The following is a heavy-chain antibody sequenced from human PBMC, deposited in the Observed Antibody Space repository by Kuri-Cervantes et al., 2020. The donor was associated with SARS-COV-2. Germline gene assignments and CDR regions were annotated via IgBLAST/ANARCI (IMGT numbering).Heavy chain of an antibody. CDR1: GFTFSSYW. Sequence: GESLKISCAASGFTFSSYWMHWVRQAPGKGLVWVSRINSDGSSTSYADSVKGRFTISRDNSKNTLYLQMNSLSAEDTAVYYCAKRAMEYYHGSGSYMGSDYMDVWGKGTTVTVSS. CDR2: INSDGSST. CDR3: AKRAMEYYHGSGSYMGSDYMDV. V-gene: IGHV3-74*01. J-gene: IGHJ6*03. D-gene: IGHD3-10*01.